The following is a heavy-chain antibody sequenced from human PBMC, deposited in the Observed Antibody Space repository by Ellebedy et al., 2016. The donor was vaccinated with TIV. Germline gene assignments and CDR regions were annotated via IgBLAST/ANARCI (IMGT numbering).Heavy chain of an antibody. CDR1: GVSITSHF. CDR2: LHPSGTP. D-gene: IGHD3-22*01. Sequence: SETLSLTCAVSGVSITSHFWTWIRQPAGGGLEWIGRLHPSGTPNYNPSLKSRVIMSRDTSKDQFSLKLSSVTAADTAVYYCAREKLNYEFGLDVWGQGTTVAVSS. J-gene: IGHJ6*02. V-gene: IGHV4-4*07. CDR3: AREKLNYEFGLDV.